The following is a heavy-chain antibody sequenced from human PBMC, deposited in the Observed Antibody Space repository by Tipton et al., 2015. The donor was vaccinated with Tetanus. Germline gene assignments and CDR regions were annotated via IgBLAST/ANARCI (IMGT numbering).Heavy chain of an antibody. CDR3: ARDQARGARGWNYFDS. J-gene: IGHJ4*02. CDR2: IYSSGST. CDR1: GGSISSGGYY. D-gene: IGHD6-6*01. V-gene: IGHV4-31*03. Sequence: TLSLTCTVPGGSISSGGYYWTWIRQRPGKGLEWIGDIYSSGSTYYNPSLKSRVTISVDTSKNQFSLRLNSVTAADTAVYYCARDQARGARGWNYFDSWGQGTLVTVSS.